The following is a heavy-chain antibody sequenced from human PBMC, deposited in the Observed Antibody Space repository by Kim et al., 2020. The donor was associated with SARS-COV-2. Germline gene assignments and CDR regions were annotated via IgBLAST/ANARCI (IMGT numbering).Heavy chain of an antibody. J-gene: IGHJ4*02. Sequence: FQGRVTMTRDTSTSTVYMELSSLRSEDTAVYYCARGLWVVAATPGLDFDYWGQGTLVTVSS. CDR3: ARGLWVVAATPGLDFDY. D-gene: IGHD2-15*01. V-gene: IGHV1-46*01.